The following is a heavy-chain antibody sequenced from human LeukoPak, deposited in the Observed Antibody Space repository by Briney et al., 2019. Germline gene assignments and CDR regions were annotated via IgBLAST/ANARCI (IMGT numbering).Heavy chain of an antibody. CDR3: AKDVARIAAAGTCLAY. CDR2: ISYDGSNK. Sequence: GRSLRLSCAASGFTFSSYGMHWVRQAPGKGLEWVAVISYDGSNKYYADSVRGRFTISRDNSKNTLYLQMNSLRAEDTAVYYCAKDVARIAAAGTCLAYWGQGTLVTVSS. V-gene: IGHV3-30*18. J-gene: IGHJ4*02. D-gene: IGHD6-13*01. CDR1: GFTFSSYG.